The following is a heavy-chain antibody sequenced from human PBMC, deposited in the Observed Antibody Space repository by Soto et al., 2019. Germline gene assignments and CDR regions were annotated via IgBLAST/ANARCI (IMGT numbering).Heavy chain of an antibody. CDR2: INHSGST. D-gene: IGHD3-10*01. Sequence: ETLSLTCAVYGGSFSGYYWSWIRQPPGKGLEWIGEINHSGSTNYNPSLKSRVTISVDTSKNQFSLKLSSVTAADTAVYYCASLYYYGSGSYNYWGQGTLVTVSS. V-gene: IGHV4-34*01. J-gene: IGHJ4*02. CDR3: ASLYYYGSGSYNY. CDR1: GGSFSGYY.